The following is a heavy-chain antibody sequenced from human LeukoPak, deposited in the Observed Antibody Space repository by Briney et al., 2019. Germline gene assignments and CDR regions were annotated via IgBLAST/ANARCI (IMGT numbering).Heavy chain of an antibody. J-gene: IGHJ1*01. CDR1: GSTFSIYS. CDR3: ATQGEHSYDSNRSGYFQH. Sequence: GGSLRLSCAASGSTFSIYSMNWVRQAPGKGLEWVSSISSSSSFIYYADSVKGRFTISRDNAKNSLYLQMNSLRAEDTAVYYCATQGEHSYDSNRSGYFQHWGQGALVTVSS. D-gene: IGHD3-22*01. V-gene: IGHV3-21*01. CDR2: ISSSSSFI.